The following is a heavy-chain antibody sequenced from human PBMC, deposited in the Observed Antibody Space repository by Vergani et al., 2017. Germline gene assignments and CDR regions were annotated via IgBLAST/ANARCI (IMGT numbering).Heavy chain of an antibody. CDR1: GGSISSYY. J-gene: IGHJ4*02. Sequence: QVQLQESGPGLVKPSETLSLTCTVSGGSISSYYWSWIRQPPGKGLEWIGYIYYSGGTNYNPSLKSRVTISVDTSKNQFSLKLSSVTAADTAVYYCARAQRWLQLRGDFGYYFDYWGQGTLVTVSS. V-gene: IGHV4-59*01. D-gene: IGHD5-24*01. CDR2: IYYSGGT. CDR3: ARAQRWLQLRGDFGYYFDY.